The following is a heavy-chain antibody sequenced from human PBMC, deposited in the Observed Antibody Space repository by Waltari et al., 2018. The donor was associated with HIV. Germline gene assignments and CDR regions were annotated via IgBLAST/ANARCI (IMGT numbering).Heavy chain of an antibody. CDR2: IIPILGIA. CDR3: ARDLSGSYSGYFDY. Sequence: QVQLVQSGAEVKKPGSSVKVSCKASGGTFSSYAISWVRQAPGQGLEWMGRIIPILGIANYAQKFQGRVTITADKSTSTAYMELSSLRSEDTAVYYCARDLSGSYSGYFDYWGQGTLVTVSS. J-gene: IGHJ4*02. CDR1: GGTFSSYA. V-gene: IGHV1-69*04. D-gene: IGHD1-26*01.